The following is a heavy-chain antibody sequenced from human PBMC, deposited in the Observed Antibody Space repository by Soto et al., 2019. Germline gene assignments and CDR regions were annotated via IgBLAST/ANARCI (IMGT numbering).Heavy chain of an antibody. J-gene: IGHJ4*02. Sequence: SETLSLTCTVSGGSISSYYWSWIRQPPGKGLEWIGYIYYSGSTNYNPSLKSRVTISVDTSKNQFSLKLSSVTAADTAVYYCARDYGDYERYFDYWGQGTLVTVSS. CDR1: GGSISSYY. V-gene: IGHV4-59*01. CDR3: ARDYGDYERYFDY. D-gene: IGHD4-17*01. CDR2: IYYSGST.